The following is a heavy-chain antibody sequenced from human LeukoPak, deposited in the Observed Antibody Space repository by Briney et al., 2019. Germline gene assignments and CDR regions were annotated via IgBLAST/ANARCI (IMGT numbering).Heavy chain of an antibody. D-gene: IGHD3-3*01. CDR3: ARDFDFWSGYYIH. V-gene: IGHV3-7*01. J-gene: IGHJ4*02. CDR1: GFTFSSYW. CDR2: IKQDGSEK. Sequence: GGSLRLSCAASGFTFSSYWMSWARQAPGKGLEWVANIKQDGSEKYYVDSVKGRFTISRDNAKNSLYLQMNSLRAEDTAVYYCARDFDFWSGYYIHWGQGTLVTVSS.